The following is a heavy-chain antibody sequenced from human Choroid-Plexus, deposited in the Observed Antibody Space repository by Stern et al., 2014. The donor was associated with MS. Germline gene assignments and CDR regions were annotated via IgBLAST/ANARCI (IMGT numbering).Heavy chain of an antibody. D-gene: IGHD3-3*01. V-gene: IGHV1-2*02. J-gene: IGHJ6*02. CDR3: ARDQRGITIFGVVTDYYYLGMDV. CDR2: INPNTVVT. CDR1: GYIFTGYY. Sequence: QVQLGQSGAEVKKPGASVKVSCKTSGYIFTGYYIHWVRQAPGQGLEWIAWINPNTVVTNYAQKFQCRVTMSRDTSISTAYVELSSLTSDDTAVYYCARDQRGITIFGVVTDYYYLGMDVWGQGTTVTVSS.